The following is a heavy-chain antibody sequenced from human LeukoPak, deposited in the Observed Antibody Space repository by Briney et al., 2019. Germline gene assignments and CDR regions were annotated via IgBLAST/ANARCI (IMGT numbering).Heavy chain of an antibody. CDR1: GITISSTH. V-gene: IGHV3-66*01. J-gene: IGHJ5*02. D-gene: IGHD4-17*01. Sequence: GGSLSLSCAPSGITISSTHRSWVRQAPGKGLEWVSVIYDGGSTYYADSVRGRFIISRDNSKNTLYLEMNSLRAEDTAVYYCARFYGVPGGWLDPWGQGTLVTVSS. CDR2: IYDGGST. CDR3: ARFYGVPGGWLDP.